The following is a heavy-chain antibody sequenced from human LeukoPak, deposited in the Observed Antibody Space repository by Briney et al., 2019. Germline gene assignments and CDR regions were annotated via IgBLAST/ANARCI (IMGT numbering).Heavy chain of an antibody. J-gene: IGHJ5*02. CDR1: GFTFSSYS. D-gene: IGHD2-15*01. V-gene: IGHV3-48*04. CDR3: ARDLAAAPYNWFDP. Sequence: GGSLRLSCAASGFTFSSYSMNWVRQAPGKGLEWVSYISSSSSTIYYADSVKGRFTISRDNAKNSLYLQMNSLRADDTAVYYCARDLAAAPYNWFDPWGQGTLVTVSS. CDR2: ISSSSSTI.